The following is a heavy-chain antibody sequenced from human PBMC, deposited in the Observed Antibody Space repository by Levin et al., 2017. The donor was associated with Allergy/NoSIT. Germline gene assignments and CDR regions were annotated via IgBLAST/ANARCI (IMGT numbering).Heavy chain of an antibody. J-gene: IGHJ5*02. CDR3: ARDPYYDSSTGWFDP. D-gene: IGHD3-22*01. CDR1: GFTFSSYA. CDR2: ISYDGSNK. Sequence: GESLKISCAASGFTFSSYAMHWVRQAPGKGLEWVAVISYDGSNKYYADSVKGRFTISRDNSKNTLYLQMNSLRAEDTAVYYCARDPYYDSSTGWFDPWGQGTLVTVSS. V-gene: IGHV3-30-3*01.